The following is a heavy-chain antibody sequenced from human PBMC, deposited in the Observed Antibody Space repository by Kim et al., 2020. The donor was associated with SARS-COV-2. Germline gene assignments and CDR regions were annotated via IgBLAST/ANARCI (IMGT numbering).Heavy chain of an antibody. CDR2: ISYDGSNK. J-gene: IGHJ4*02. CDR3: AKIPSVISSTPTFDY. CDR1: GFTFSSYG. D-gene: IGHD3-16*02. V-gene: IGHV3-30*18. Sequence: GGSLRLSCAASGFTFSSYGMHWVRQAPGKGLEWVAVISYDGSNKYYADSVKGRFTISRDNSKNTLYLQMNSLRAEDTAVYYCAKIPSVISSTPTFDYWGQGTLVTVSS.